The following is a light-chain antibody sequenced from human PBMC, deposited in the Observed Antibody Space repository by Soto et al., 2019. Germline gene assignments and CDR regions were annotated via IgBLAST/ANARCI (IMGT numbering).Light chain of an antibody. Sequence: EVMLTQSPGTLSLSPGERATLSCRASQSVSSNYLAWYQQKSGQAPRLLIYGASNRATGIPDRFSGSGSGTDFTLTIRRLEPEDFAVYSWQQYDTSPRTFGQGTKVEFK. V-gene: IGKV3-20*01. J-gene: IGKJ1*01. CDR3: QQYDTSPRT. CDR2: GAS. CDR1: QSVSSNY.